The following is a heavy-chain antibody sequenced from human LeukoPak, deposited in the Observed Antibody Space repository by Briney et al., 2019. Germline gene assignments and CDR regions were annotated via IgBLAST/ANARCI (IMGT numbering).Heavy chain of an antibody. CDR1: GFTFSSYA. CDR2: ISGTGGRT. J-gene: IGHJ6*02. D-gene: IGHD6-25*01. V-gene: IGHV3-23*01. Sequence: GALRLSCAASGFTFSSYAMSWVRQAPGKGLEWVSAISGTGGRTYYADSAKGRFTISRDNSKHTLYLQMNSLRAEDTAVYYCAKDQRSASYYYYGMDVWGQGTTVTVSS. CDR3: AKDQRSASYYYYGMDV.